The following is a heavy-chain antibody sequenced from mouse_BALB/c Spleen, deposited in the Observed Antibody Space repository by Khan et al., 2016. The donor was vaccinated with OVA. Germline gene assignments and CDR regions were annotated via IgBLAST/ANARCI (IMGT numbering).Heavy chain of an antibody. CDR2: INPYNDDT. CDR1: GYIFTSYV. Sequence: EVQLQESGPELVKPGTSVKMSCKATGYIFTSYVLHWVKQKPGEGLEWIGYINPYNDDTKYNEKFKGKATLTSDKSSSTAYMELSSLTSEDSAVYFCSRKAEYGHYGFDYWGQGTTLTVSS. V-gene: IGHV1S136*01. CDR3: SRKAEYGHYGFDY. D-gene: IGHD2-10*02. J-gene: IGHJ2*01.